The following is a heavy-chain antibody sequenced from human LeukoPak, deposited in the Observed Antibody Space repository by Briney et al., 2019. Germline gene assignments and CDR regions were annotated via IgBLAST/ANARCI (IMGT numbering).Heavy chain of an antibody. CDR2: ISYTGDRT. V-gene: IGHV3-23*01. Sequence: GGSLRLSCAASGFTFSNYAMSWVRQAPGKGLECVSVISYTGDRTYYADSVKGCFTISRDNAKNTLYLQMSSLGAEDTAVYYCAKDLKLYSKSYRNWFDPWGQGTLVTVSS. CDR1: GFTFSNYA. CDR3: AKDLKLYSKSYRNWFDP. D-gene: IGHD3-16*02. J-gene: IGHJ5*02.